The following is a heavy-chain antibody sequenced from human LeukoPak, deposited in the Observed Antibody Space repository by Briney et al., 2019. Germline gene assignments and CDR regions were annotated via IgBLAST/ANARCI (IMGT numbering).Heavy chain of an antibody. V-gene: IGHV3-23*01. CDR3: AKSPGVNSGWYNY. CDR2: ITDNGGST. J-gene: IGHJ4*02. CDR1: GFTFSSYA. Sequence: GGSLRLSCAASGFTFSSYAMNWVRQAPGKGLEWVSGITDNGGSTYYADSVKGRFTISRDNSKNTLYLQMNSLRAEDTAVYYCAKSPGVNSGWYNYWGQGTLVTVSS. D-gene: IGHD6-19*01.